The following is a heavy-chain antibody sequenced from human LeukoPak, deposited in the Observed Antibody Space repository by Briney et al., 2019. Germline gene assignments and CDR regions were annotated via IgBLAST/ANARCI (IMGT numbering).Heavy chain of an antibody. CDR2: ISSSGSTI. Sequence: PGGSLRLSCAASGFTFSSYEMNWVRQAPGKGLEWVSYISSSGSTIYYADSVKGRFTISRDNAKNSLYLQMNSLRAEDTAVYYCAREFVVVVPAAMGGSFDYWGQGTLVTVSS. CDR1: GFTFSSYE. V-gene: IGHV3-48*03. D-gene: IGHD2-2*01. J-gene: IGHJ4*02. CDR3: AREFVVVVPAAMGGSFDY.